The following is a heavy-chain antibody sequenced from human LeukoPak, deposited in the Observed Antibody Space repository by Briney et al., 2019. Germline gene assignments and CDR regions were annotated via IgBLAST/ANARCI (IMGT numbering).Heavy chain of an antibody. CDR2: ISESGASI. CDR3: AKDRNFDFTADAFDI. Sequence: GGSLRLSCAASGFSFRSYAMSLVRQAPGKGREWVSIISESGASIHYADSVKSRFTISRDDSKNTLFLQMNSLRAEDTAVYYCAKDRNFDFTADAFDIWGQGTMVTVSS. CDR1: GFSFRSYA. V-gene: IGHV3-23*01. J-gene: IGHJ3*02. D-gene: IGHD3-3*01.